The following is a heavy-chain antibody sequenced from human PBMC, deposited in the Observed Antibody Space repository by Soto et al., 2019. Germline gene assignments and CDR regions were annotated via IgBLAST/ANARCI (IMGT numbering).Heavy chain of an antibody. J-gene: IGHJ4*02. D-gene: IGHD6-19*01. V-gene: IGHV3-23*01. CDR2: IGSSGST. CDR3: AKDLGAVPGTGDGFDH. CDR1: GFTFRSYT. Sequence: EVQLLESGGGLVQPGWSLRLSCAASGFTFRSYTLSWVRQALGKGLEWVSTIGSSGSTYYADSAKGRFTISIDNSKNTLYFQMNSLRAEDTAVYYCAKDLGAVPGTGDGFDHWGQGTLVTVSS.